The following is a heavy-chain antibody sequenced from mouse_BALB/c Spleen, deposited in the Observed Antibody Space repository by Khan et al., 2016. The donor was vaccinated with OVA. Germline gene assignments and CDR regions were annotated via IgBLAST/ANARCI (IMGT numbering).Heavy chain of an antibody. D-gene: IGHD2-4*01. CDR3: ARKDYYDYDPFPY. CDR1: GYSITSEFA. V-gene: IGHV3-2*02. Sequence: EVQLVESGPGLVKPSQSLSLTCTVTGYSITSEFAWNWIRQFPGNKLEWMGYISYSGNTRYNTSLKSLISITRDTSRNQFFLQLNSVTTEDTATYYWARKDYYDYDPFPYWGQGTLVTVSA. J-gene: IGHJ3*01. CDR2: ISYSGNT.